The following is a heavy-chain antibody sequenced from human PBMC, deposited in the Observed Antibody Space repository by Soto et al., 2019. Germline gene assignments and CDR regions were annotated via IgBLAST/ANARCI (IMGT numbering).Heavy chain of an antibody. CDR2: MSYDGSNE. CDR3: AKGGCHSFDN. Sequence: DKGLEWVALMSYDGSNEYYADSVKGRFPISRDNSKNTLYLHMNSLRAEDTAGYYCAKGGCHSFDNWGQGTFGTASS. V-gene: IGHV3-30*18. J-gene: IGHJ4*02.